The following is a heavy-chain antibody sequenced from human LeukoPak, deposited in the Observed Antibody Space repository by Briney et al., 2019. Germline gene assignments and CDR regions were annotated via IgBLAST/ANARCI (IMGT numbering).Heavy chain of an antibody. CDR2: IIPIFGTA. J-gene: IGHJ3*02. V-gene: IGHV1-69*05. D-gene: IGHD3-22*01. CDR3: ARGDYYDSPRRAFDI. Sequence: SVKISCTASVDTFSSYTISWGRQAPGQGLEWMGGIIPIFGTANYAQKFQGRVTITTDESTSTAYMELSSLRSEDTAVYYCARGDYYDSPRRAFDIWGQGTMVTVSS. CDR1: VDTFSSYT.